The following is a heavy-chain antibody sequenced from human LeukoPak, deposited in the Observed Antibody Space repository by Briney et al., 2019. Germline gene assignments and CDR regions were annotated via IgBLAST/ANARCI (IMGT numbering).Heavy chain of an antibody. CDR1: GGSVSGYY. CDR2: IDHGGST. CDR3: ARDTRSGGSHCKDY. Sequence: PSETLSLTCAVYGGSVSGYYWSWVRQPPGKGLEWVGEIDHGGSTNYNPSLKSRVTISVDTSKNQFSLKVTSVTAADTAVYYCARDTRSGGSHCKDYWGQGTLVTVSS. V-gene: IGHV4-34*01. J-gene: IGHJ4*02. D-gene: IGHD2-15*01.